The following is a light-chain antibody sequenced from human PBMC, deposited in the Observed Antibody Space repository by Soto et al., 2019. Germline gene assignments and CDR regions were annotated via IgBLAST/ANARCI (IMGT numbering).Light chain of an antibody. CDR1: QSLLHSNGYNY. CDR2: LGS. J-gene: IGKJ4*01. V-gene: IGKV2-28*01. Sequence: DIVMTQSPLSLPVTPGEPASISCRSSQSLLHSNGYNYLDWYLQKPGQSPQLLIYLGSNRATGVPYMFSGSGSGTDFTLKISRVEAEDVGVYYCMQALQTPLTFGGGTKVEIK. CDR3: MQALQTPLT.